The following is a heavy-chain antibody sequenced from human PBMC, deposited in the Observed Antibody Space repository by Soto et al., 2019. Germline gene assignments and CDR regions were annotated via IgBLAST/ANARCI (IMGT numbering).Heavy chain of an antibody. J-gene: IGHJ1*01. CDR1: GFTFSSYD. CDR2: IGTAGDT. Sequence: GGSLRLSCAASGFTFSSYDMHWVRQATGKGLEWVSAIGTAGDTYYPGSVKGRFTISRENAKNSLYLQMNSLRAGDTAVYYCARAASSGWYSGYFQHWGQGTLVTVSS. CDR3: ARAASSGWYSGYFQH. D-gene: IGHD6-19*01. V-gene: IGHV3-13*01.